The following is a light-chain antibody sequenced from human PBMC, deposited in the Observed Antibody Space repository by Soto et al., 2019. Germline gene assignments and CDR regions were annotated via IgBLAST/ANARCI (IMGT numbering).Light chain of an antibody. CDR3: QQYNTYNT. CDR2: DAS. J-gene: IGKJ2*01. CDR1: QGIGNR. V-gene: IGKV1-5*03. Sequence: DIQMTQSPSTLSASVGDRVTITCRASQGIGNRLAWYQQKPGKAPNLLIYDASTLESGVPSRFSGSGSGTDFTHTISSLQPDDSATYYCQQYNTYNTFGQGTKLEIK.